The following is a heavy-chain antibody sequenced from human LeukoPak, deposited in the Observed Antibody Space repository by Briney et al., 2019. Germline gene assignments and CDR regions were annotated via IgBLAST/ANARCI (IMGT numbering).Heavy chain of an antibody. D-gene: IGHD1-1*01. CDR2: VDHTGST. Sequence: TETLSLTCTVSGGSISSYYWSWIRQPPGKGLEWIGYVDHTGSTNFNPSLNGRVSISRDTSKNLFSLRLRSVTAADTAVYFCARGRVSSSTWYSTYYYYFYMDVWGKGTTVTVSS. J-gene: IGHJ6*03. CDR1: GGSISSYY. V-gene: IGHV4-59*01. CDR3: ARGRVSSSTWYSTYYYYFYMDV.